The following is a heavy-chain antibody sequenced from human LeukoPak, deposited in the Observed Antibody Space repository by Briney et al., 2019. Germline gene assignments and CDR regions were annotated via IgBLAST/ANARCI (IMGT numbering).Heavy chain of an antibody. D-gene: IGHD2-15*01. CDR3: ARLGWWDS. CDR1: GDSVNNENFY. V-gene: IGHV4-39*01. J-gene: IGHJ4*02. Sequence: SETLSLTCSVSGDSVNNENFYWGWIRQPPGKGLEWIGSTYYSGSTYYNPSLNSRITISGDTTKKQFSLKLSSVLAADTAAYYCARLGWWDSWGQGTLVTVSS. CDR2: TYYSGST.